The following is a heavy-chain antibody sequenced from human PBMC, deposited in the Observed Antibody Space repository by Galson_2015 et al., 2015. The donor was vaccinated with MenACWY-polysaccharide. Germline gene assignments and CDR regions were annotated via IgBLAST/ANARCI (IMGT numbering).Heavy chain of an antibody. V-gene: IGHV3-7*01. CDR2: IKQSGSEK. CDR3: ARDTPGIEDFDY. J-gene: IGHJ4*02. Sequence: SLRLSCAASGFPFSDSWMTWIRQAPGKGLEWVATIKQSGSEKYYVDSVEGRFTVSRDNAKNSLYLQMNSLRAEDTAVYYCARDTPGIEDFDYWGQGILVTVSS. CDR1: GFPFSDSW. D-gene: IGHD1-1*01.